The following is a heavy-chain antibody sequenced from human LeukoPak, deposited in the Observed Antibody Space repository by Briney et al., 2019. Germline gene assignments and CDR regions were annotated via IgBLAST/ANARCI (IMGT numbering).Heavy chain of an antibody. CDR2: IYYSGST. J-gene: IGHJ1*01. CDR3: ARYSGNYLGAGAEYFQH. D-gene: IGHD1-26*01. CDR1: GGSISSSKYY. V-gene: IGHV4-39*01. Sequence: SETLSLTCTVSGGSISSSKYYWGWIRQPPGKGLEWIGSIYYSGSTYYNPSLKSRVTISVDTSKNQFSLKLSSVTAADTAVYYCARYSGNYLGAGAEYFQHWGQGTLVTVSS.